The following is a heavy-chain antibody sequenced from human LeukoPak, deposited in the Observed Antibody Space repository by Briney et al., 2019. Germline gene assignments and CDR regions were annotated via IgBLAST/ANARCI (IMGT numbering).Heavy chain of an antibody. CDR1: GYTSTSYW. Sequence: GESLKISCQASGYTSTSYWIGWVRQMPGKGLEWMGIIYPGDSDTRYSPSFQGQVTISADKSITTAHLQWSSLKASDTAMYYCARLTGSGRDIFDIWGQGTMVTVSS. CDR2: IYPGDSDT. V-gene: IGHV5-51*01. J-gene: IGHJ3*02. CDR3: ARLTGSGRDIFDI. D-gene: IGHD3-9*01.